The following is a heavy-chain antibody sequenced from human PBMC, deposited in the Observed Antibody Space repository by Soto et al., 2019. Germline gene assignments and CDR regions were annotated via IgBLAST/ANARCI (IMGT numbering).Heavy chain of an antibody. V-gene: IGHV3-23*01. CDR2: ISGSGGTS. Sequence: GGSLRLSCAAFGFTFSSYAMSWVRQAPGKGLEWVSSISGSGGTSYYADSVKGRFTLSRDNSKNTLYLQINSLRAEDTAVYYCAKGGYYYDTSGPTFEYWGQGTLVTVS. CDR1: GFTFSSYA. CDR3: AKGGYYYDTSGPTFEY. D-gene: IGHD3-22*01. J-gene: IGHJ4*02.